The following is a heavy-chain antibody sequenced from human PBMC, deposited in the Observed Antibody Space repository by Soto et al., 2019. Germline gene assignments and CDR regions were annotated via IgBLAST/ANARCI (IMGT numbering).Heavy chain of an antibody. CDR2: ISSSSSYI. CDR3: ARAQARSQSYYFDY. D-gene: IGHD1-26*01. J-gene: IGHJ4*02. Sequence: LRLSCAASGFAFSSYSMNWVRQAPGKGLEWVSSISSSSSYIYYADSVKGRFTISRDNAKNSLYLQMNSLRAEDTAVYYCARAQARSQSYYFDYWGQGTLVTVSS. V-gene: IGHV3-21*01. CDR1: GFAFSSYS.